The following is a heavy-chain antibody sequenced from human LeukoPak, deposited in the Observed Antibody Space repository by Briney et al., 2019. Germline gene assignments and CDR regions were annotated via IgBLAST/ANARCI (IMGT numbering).Heavy chain of an antibody. D-gene: IGHD2-8*01. CDR1: GYTITTYA. CDR3: ARDYCTNGVCYTVAFDI. V-gene: IGHV1-18*01. Sequence: ASVKVSCKASGYTITTYALSWVRQAPGQGLEWMGWISANNGNTVYAQKFQGRVTMTTDTSTSTADMELRSLRSDDTAVYYCARDYCTNGVCYTVAFDIWGQGTMVTVSS. CDR2: ISANNGNT. J-gene: IGHJ3*02.